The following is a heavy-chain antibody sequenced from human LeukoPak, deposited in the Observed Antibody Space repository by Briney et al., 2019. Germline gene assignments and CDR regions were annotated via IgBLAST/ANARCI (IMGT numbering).Heavy chain of an antibody. J-gene: IGHJ3*02. Sequence: SETLSLTCTVSGGSISSYYWSWIRRPPGKGLEWIGYIYYSGSTNYNPSLKSRVTISVDTSKNQFSLKLSSVTAADTAVYYCARDPGVAARSDAFDIWGQGTMVTVSS. CDR2: IYYSGST. CDR3: ARDPGVAARSDAFDI. D-gene: IGHD6-6*01. CDR1: GGSISSYY. V-gene: IGHV4-59*12.